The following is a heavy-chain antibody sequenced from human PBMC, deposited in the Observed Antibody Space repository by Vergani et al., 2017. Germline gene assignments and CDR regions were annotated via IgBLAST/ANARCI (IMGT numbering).Heavy chain of an antibody. CDR1: GGSISSSSYY. Sequence: QLQLQESGPGLVKPSETLSLTCTVSGGSISSSSYYWGWIRKPPGKGLEWIGSIYYSGSTYYNPSLKSRVTISVDTSKNQFSLKLSSVTAADTAVYYCASIWFGEYNNWFDPWGQGTLVTVSS. J-gene: IGHJ5*02. V-gene: IGHV4-39*01. CDR3: ASIWFGEYNNWFDP. CDR2: IYYSGST. D-gene: IGHD3-10*01.